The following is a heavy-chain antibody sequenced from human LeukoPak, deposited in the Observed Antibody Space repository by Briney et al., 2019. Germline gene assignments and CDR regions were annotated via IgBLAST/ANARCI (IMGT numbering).Heavy chain of an antibody. D-gene: IGHD3-3*01. CDR1: GFTFSSYW. J-gene: IGHJ5*02. CDR3: ARHEVLRFLEWSNWFDP. Sequence: GGSLRLSCAASGFTFSSYWMSWVRKAPGKGLEWVANIKQDGSEKYYVDSVKGRFTISRDNAKNSLYLQMNSLRAEDTAVYYCARHEVLRFLEWSNWFDPWGQGTLVTVSS. CDR2: IKQDGSEK. V-gene: IGHV3-7*01.